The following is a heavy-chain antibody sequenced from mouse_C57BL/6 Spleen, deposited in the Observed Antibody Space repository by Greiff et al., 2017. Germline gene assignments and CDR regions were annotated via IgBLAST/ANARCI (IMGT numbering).Heavy chain of an antibody. D-gene: IGHD2-1*01. J-gene: IGHJ1*03. CDR2: ISSGGDYI. V-gene: IGHV5-9-1*02. CDR3: TRDRYYGNYGGYFDV. Sequence: EVQRVESGEGLVKPGGSLKLSCAASGFTFSSYAMSWVRQTPEKRLEWVAYISSGGDYIYYADTVKGRFTISRDNARNTLYLQMSSLKSEDTAMYYCTRDRYYGNYGGYFDVWGTGTTVTVSS. CDR1: GFTFSSYA.